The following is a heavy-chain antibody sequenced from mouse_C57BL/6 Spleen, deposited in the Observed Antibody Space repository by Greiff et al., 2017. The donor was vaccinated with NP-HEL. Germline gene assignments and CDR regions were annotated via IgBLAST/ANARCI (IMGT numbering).Heavy chain of an antibody. V-gene: IGHV1-72*01. Sequence: QVQLKQPGAELVKPGASVKLSCKASGYTFTSYWMHWVKQRPGRGLEWIGRIDPNSGGTKYNEKFKSKATLTVDKPSSTAYMQLSSLTSEDSAVYYCARPSSYGSSSYYAMDYWGQGTSVTVSS. CDR3: ARPSSYGSSSYYAMDY. CDR2: IDPNSGGT. CDR1: GYTFTSYW. D-gene: IGHD1-1*01. J-gene: IGHJ4*01.